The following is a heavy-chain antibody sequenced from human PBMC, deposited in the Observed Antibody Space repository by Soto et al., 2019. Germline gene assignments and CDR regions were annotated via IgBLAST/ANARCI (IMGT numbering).Heavy chain of an antibody. J-gene: IGHJ3*02. D-gene: IGHD5-12*01. CDR2: IIPILGIA. CDR1: GGTFSSYT. V-gene: IGHV1-69*08. CDR3: ARELANNVAFDI. Sequence: QVQLVQSGAEVTKPGSSVKVSCKASGGTFSSYTISWVRQAPGQGLEWMGRIIPILGIANYAQKFQGRVTITADKSTSTAYMELSSLRSEDTAVYYCARELANNVAFDILGQGTMVTVSS.